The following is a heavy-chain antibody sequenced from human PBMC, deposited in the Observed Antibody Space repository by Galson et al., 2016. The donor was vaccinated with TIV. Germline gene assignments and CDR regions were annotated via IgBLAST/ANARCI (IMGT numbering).Heavy chain of an antibody. V-gene: IGHV4-59*01. J-gene: IGHJ3*01. CDR2: IYSSGGT. CDR3: TSGIAARPAIAVDAFDV. Sequence: LSLTCAVSGGSMTSYYWNWFRQSPGKGLEWIAYIYSSGGTNSNPSLRSRLTISVDTSKNQFSLRLYSVTAADTAIYYCTSGIAARPAIAVDAFDVWGPGTMVAVSS. CDR1: GGSMTSYY. D-gene: IGHD6-6*01.